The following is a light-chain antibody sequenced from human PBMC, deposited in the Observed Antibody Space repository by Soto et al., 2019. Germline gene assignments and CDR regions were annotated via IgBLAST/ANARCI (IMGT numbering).Light chain of an antibody. J-gene: IGLJ2*01. V-gene: IGLV2-14*03. CDR3: CSYTWSATLV. Sequence: QSALTQPASVSGSPGQSITISCTGSSSDVGGFNYVSWYQQHPGNAPKLLIYEVSNRPSGVSGRFSASKSGNTASLTISGLQAEDEADYYFCSYTWSATLVFAGGTKLTVL. CDR2: EVS. CDR1: SSDVGGFNY.